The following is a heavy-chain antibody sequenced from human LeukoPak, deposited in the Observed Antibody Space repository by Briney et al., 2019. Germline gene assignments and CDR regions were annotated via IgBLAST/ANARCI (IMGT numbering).Heavy chain of an antibody. CDR2: IYSGGST. Sequence: GGSLRLSCAASGFTVSSNYMSWVRQAPGKGLEWVSVIYSGGSTYYADSVKGRFTISRDNSKNTLYLQMNSLRAEDTAIYYCTRVGYIDEGIDYWGQGTLVTVSS. J-gene: IGHJ4*02. D-gene: IGHD5-24*01. CDR3: TRVGYIDEGIDY. V-gene: IGHV3-53*01. CDR1: GFTVSSNY.